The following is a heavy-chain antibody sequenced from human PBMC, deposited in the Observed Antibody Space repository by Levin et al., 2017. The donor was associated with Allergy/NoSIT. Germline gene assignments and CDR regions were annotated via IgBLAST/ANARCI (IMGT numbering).Heavy chain of an antibody. D-gene: IGHD3-10*01. CDR2: IWYDGSNE. V-gene: IGHV3-33*01. J-gene: IGHJ4*02. Sequence: LGESLKISCAASGFTFNSYGMHWVRQSPGKGLEWAAAIWYDGSNEYYADSVKGRFTISRDNSKNTLYLQMNSLRVEDTAMYYWARSRGLEGFEGTNYDYWGQGTLVTVSS. CDR3: ARSRGLEGFEGTNYDY. CDR1: GFTFNSYG.